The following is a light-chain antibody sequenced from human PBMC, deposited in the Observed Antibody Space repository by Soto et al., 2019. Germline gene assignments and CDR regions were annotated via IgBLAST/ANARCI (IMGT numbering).Light chain of an antibody. Sequence: QSALTQPRSVSGSPGQSVTISCTGTSSDVGGYNYVSWYQQHPGKAPKLMIYDVSKRPSGVPDRFSGSKSGNTASLTISGLQAEDEADYYCCSYAGSYNSVVFGGGTQLTVL. J-gene: IGLJ2*01. CDR3: CSYAGSYNSVV. CDR2: DVS. CDR1: SSDVGGYNY. V-gene: IGLV2-11*01.